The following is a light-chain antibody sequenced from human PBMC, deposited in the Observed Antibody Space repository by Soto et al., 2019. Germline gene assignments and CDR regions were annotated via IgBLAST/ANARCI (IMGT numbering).Light chain of an antibody. CDR2: AAS. J-gene: IGKJ1*01. V-gene: IGKV1-9*01. CDR1: QGIGSF. Sequence: IQLTQSPSSLSASVGDRVTITCRASQGIGSFLAWYQQKPGKAPKLLIYAASTLQSGVPSRFSGSGSGTDFALTISSLQSEDFAVYYCQQYNNWWTFGQGTKVDIK. CDR3: QQYNNWWT.